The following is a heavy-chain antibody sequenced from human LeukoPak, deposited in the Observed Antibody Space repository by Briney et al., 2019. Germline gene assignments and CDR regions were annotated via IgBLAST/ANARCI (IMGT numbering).Heavy chain of an antibody. Sequence: SETLSLTCTVSGGSISSSSYYWGWIRQPPGKGLEWIGSIYYSGSTYYNPSLKSRVTISVDTSKNQFSLKLSSVTAADTAVYYCARSAPGGSGFNPHDAFDIWGQGTMVTVSS. CDR3: ARSAPGGSGFNPHDAFDI. CDR2: IYYSGST. CDR1: GGSISSSSYY. V-gene: IGHV4-39*07. D-gene: IGHD3-22*01. J-gene: IGHJ3*02.